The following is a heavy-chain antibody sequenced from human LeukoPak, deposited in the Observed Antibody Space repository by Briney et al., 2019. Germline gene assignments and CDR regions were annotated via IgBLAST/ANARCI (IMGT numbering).Heavy chain of an antibody. CDR1: GFTFSGYA. Sequence: PGGSLRLSCAASGFTFSGYAMSWVRQAPGKGLEWVSTISGSGGSTYYADSVKGRFTISRDNSKNTLYLQMNSLRAEDTAVYYCAKYSSSWFYFDYWGQGTLVTVSS. D-gene: IGHD6-13*01. V-gene: IGHV3-23*01. CDR3: AKYSSSWFYFDY. CDR2: ISGSGGST. J-gene: IGHJ4*02.